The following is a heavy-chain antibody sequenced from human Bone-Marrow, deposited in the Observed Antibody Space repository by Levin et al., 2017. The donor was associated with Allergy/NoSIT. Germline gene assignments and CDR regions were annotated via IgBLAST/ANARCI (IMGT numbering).Heavy chain of an antibody. V-gene: IGHV3-49*04. D-gene: IGHD3-3*01. CDR2: IRSKAYGGTT. CDR3: TREVRMGITIFGVVSDNFDY. CDR1: GFTFGDYA. J-gene: IGHJ4*02. Sequence: GGSLRLSCTASGFTFGDYAMSWVRQAPGKGLEWVGFIRSKAYGGTTEYVASVKGRFTISRDDSKSIAYLQMNSLKTEDTAVYYCTREVRMGITIFGVVSDNFDYWGQGTLVTVSS.